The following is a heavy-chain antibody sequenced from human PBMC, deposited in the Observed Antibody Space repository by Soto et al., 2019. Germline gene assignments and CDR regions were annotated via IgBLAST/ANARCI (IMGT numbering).Heavy chain of an antibody. CDR3: ARDYPPGRSFGVVTAFDP. J-gene: IGHJ5*02. V-gene: IGHV4-31*03. D-gene: IGHD3-3*01. Sequence: SETLSLTCTVSGGSTSSGGHYWSWIRQHPGKGLEWIGYIYYSGSTYYNPSLKSRVTISVDTSKNQFSLKLSSVTAADTAVYYCARDYPPGRSFGVVTAFDPWGQGTLVTVSS. CDR2: IYYSGST. CDR1: GGSTSSGGHY.